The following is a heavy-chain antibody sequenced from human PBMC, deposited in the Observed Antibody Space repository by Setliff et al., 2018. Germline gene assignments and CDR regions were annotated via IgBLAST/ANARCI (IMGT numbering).Heavy chain of an antibody. D-gene: IGHD3-22*01. Sequence: WVRQAPGKRLEWIGSINHGGDTSYNPSLQSRVAISVDTSKNQFSLKLSSVTAADTAVYYCVRRTYYYDTSPMGWFDPWGQGILVTVSS. CDR3: VRRTYYYDTSPMGWFDP. V-gene: IGHV4-38-2*01. CDR2: INHGGDT. J-gene: IGHJ5*02.